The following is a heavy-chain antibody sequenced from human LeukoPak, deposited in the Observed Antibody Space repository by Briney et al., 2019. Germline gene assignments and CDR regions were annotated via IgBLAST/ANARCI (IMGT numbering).Heavy chain of an antibody. CDR1: VFTFSIYA. Sequence: TGGSLRLSCAPSVFTFSIYAMSCVRQAPGKGLECVSAISGSGGTTYYADSVKGRFTISRDNSKNTLYLQMNSLRGEDTAVYYCAKSATGTTSNWFDSWGQGTLVTVSS. V-gene: IGHV3-23*01. J-gene: IGHJ5*01. D-gene: IGHD1-7*01. CDR2: ISGSGGTT. CDR3: AKSATGTTSNWFDS.